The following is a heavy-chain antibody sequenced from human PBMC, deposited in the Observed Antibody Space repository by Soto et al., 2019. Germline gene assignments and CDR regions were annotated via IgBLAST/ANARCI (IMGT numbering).Heavy chain of an antibody. D-gene: IGHD3-22*01. Sequence: GGSLRLSCAASGFTFSSYWMSWVRQAPGKGLEWVSAISGSGGSTYYADSVKGRFTISRDNSKNTLYLQMNSLRAEDTAVYYCAKDDPSVVVIEYFQHWGQGTLVTVSS. CDR2: ISGSGGST. J-gene: IGHJ1*01. CDR3: AKDDPSVVVIEYFQH. V-gene: IGHV3-23*01. CDR1: GFTFSSYW.